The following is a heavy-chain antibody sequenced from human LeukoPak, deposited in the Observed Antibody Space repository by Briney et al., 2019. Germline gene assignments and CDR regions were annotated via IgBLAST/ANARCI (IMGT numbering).Heavy chain of an antibody. CDR3: ARGDTADAFDY. J-gene: IGHJ4*02. Sequence: ASVKVSCKASGGTFSNYAISWVRQAPGQGLEWMGGIIPIFGTANYAQKFQGRVTITADKSTTTAHMELSSLRSEDTAVYYCARGDTADAFDYWGQGTLVTVSS. CDR1: GGTFSNYA. V-gene: IGHV1-69*06. D-gene: IGHD5-18*01. CDR2: IIPIFGTA.